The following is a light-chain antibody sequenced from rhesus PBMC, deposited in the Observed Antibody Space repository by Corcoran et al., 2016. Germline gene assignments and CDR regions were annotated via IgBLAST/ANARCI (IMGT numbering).Light chain of an antibody. CDR3: QQYSNWPYS. V-gene: IGKV3-42*03. CDR1: QSVSSS. J-gene: IGKJ2*01. Sequence: EIVLTQSPATLSLSPGERATLSCRASQSVSSSLAWYQQKPEQAPRLLIYGASSRANGIPDRFSGSGSGTDFTLTISSLEPEDFAVYYCQQYSNWPYSFGQGTKVEIK. CDR2: GAS.